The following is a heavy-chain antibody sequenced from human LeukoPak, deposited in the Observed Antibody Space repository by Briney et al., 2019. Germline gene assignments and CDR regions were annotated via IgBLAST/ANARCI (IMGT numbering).Heavy chain of an antibody. Sequence: GGSLRLSCAASGFTFSSYGMHWVCQAPGKGLEWVAVISYDGSNKYYADSVKGRFTISRDNSKNTLYLQMNSLRAEDTAVYYCAKDRRGAAAGTDGDYYYGMDVWGKGTTVTVSS. D-gene: IGHD6-13*01. J-gene: IGHJ6*04. V-gene: IGHV3-30*18. CDR2: ISYDGSNK. CDR1: GFTFSSYG. CDR3: AKDRRGAAAGTDGDYYYGMDV.